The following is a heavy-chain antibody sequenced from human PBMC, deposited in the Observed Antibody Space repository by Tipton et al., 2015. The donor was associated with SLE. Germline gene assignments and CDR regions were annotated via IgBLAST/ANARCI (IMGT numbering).Heavy chain of an antibody. CDR2: IDPDGSRT. CDR1: SFTFSSYW. CDR3: ASLSAPSDY. V-gene: IGHV3-74*01. J-gene: IGHJ4*02. Sequence: GSLRLSCPASSFTFSSYWMHWVRQVPGKGLVWVSEIDPDGSRTNYADCVEGRFTISRDNAKNTLSLQMNSLRVDDTGVYYCASLSAPSDYWGQGTLVTVTS.